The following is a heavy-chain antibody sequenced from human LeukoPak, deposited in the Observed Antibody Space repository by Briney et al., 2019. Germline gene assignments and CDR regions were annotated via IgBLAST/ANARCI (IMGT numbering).Heavy chain of an antibody. V-gene: IGHV3-53*05. Sequence: GGSLRLSCAASGFTVSTNYMNWVRQAPGKGLEWVSVIYSGGTTYYADSVKGRFTISRDNSKNTLYLQMNSLRAEDTAVYCCARDPASTVVTGDAFDIWGQGTMVTVSS. CDR1: GFTVSTNY. CDR2: IYSGGTT. D-gene: IGHD4-23*01. CDR3: ARDPASTVVTGDAFDI. J-gene: IGHJ3*02.